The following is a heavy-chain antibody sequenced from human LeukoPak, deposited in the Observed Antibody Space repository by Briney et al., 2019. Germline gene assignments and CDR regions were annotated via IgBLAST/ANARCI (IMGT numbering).Heavy chain of an antibody. V-gene: IGHV3-23*01. CDR1: GFPVSNYA. J-gene: IGHJ6*02. Sequence: HSGGSLRLSCAASGFPVSNYAMTWLRQAPGKGLEWVSCISVSGANTYYAVSVKGRFTISRDNSKNSLYLQMNSLRVEDPAVYHCGKDASNLNGYFDGMDVWGQGTTVTVSS. D-gene: IGHD3-9*01. CDR3: GKDASNLNGYFDGMDV. CDR2: ISVSGANT.